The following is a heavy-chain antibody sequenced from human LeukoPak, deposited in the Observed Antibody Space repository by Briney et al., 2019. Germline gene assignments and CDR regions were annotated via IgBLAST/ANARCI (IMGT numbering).Heavy chain of an antibody. CDR3: ARGGYDILTGYSDNWFDP. CDR2: TNPNSGGT. D-gene: IGHD3-9*01. J-gene: IGHJ5*02. CDR1: GYTFTGYY. Sequence: GASVKVSCKAAGYTFTGYYMHWVRQAPGQGLEWMGWTNPNSGGTNYAQKFQGRVTMTRDTSISTAYMELSRLRSDDTAVYYCARGGYDILTGYSDNWFDPWGQGTLFTVSS. V-gene: IGHV1-2*02.